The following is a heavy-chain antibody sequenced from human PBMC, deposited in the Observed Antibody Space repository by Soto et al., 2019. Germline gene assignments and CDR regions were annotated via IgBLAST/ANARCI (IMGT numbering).Heavy chain of an antibody. CDR3: ARVPGP. Sequence: SETLSLTCAVSGGSISSGGYSWSWIRQPPGKGLEWIGYIYHSGSTYYNTSLKSRVTISVGRSKNQFSLKLSSVTAADTAVYYCARVPGPWGQGTLVTVSS. V-gene: IGHV4-30-2*01. J-gene: IGHJ5*02. CDR1: GGSISSGGYS. CDR2: IYHSGST.